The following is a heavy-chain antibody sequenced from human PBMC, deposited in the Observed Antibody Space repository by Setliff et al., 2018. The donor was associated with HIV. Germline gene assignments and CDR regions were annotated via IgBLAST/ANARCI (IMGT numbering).Heavy chain of an antibody. V-gene: IGHV3-48*04. CDR1: GFTLSSYA. Sequence: GGSLRLSCAASGFTLSSYAMTWVRQAPGKGLEWVSYISRSSGTIYYAESVKGRFTISRDNAKNSLYLQMNSLRAEDTAVYYCARFRLYHYSNKVDYWGQGTLVTVSS. D-gene: IGHD4-4*01. CDR3: ARFRLYHYSNKVDY. J-gene: IGHJ4*02. CDR2: ISRSSGTI.